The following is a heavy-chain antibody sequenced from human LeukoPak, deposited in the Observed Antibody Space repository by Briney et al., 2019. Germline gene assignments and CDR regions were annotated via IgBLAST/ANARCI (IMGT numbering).Heavy chain of an antibody. Sequence: GGSLRLSCAASGFTFSSYWMHWVRQAPGKGLVWVSRINSDGSSTSYADSVKGRFTVSRDNAKNTLYLQMNSLRAEDTAVYYCARATGSYYSLRYWGQGTLVTVSS. CDR3: ARATGSYYSLRY. V-gene: IGHV3-74*01. J-gene: IGHJ4*02. CDR2: INSDGSST. CDR1: GFTFSSYW. D-gene: IGHD1-26*01.